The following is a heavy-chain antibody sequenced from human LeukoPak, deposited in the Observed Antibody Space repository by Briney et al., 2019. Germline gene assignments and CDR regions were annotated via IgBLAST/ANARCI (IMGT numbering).Heavy chain of an antibody. D-gene: IGHD2-15*01. CDR1: GFTFSRYG. CDR2: IWYDGSNK. V-gene: IGHV3-33*01. Sequence: PGGSLRLSCAASGFTFSRYGMHWVRQAPGKGLEWVAVIWYDGSNKYYADSVKGRFTISRDNSKNTLYLQMNSLRAEDTAVYYCAREGYLGYCSGGSCFNWFDPWGQGTLVTVSS. J-gene: IGHJ5*02. CDR3: AREGYLGYCSGGSCFNWFDP.